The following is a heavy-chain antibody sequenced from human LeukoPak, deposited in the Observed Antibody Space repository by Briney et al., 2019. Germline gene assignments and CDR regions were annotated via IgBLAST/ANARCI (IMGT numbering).Heavy chain of an antibody. D-gene: IGHD6-19*01. Sequence: SQTLSLTCALSGDSVSSNSAAWNWIRQSPSRGLEWLGRTYYRSKWYNDYAVSVKSRITINPDTSKNQFSLQLNSVTPEDTAVYYCASSIAVAGHFDYWGQGTLVTVSS. CDR1: GDSVSSNSAA. CDR3: ASSIAVAGHFDY. V-gene: IGHV6-1*01. J-gene: IGHJ4*02. CDR2: TYYRSKWYN.